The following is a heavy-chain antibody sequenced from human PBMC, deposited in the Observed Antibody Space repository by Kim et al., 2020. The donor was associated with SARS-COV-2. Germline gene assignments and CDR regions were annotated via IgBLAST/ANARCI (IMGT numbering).Heavy chain of an antibody. CDR2: IYYSGST. CDR1: GGSISSYY. Sequence: SETLSLTCTVSGGSISSYYWSWIRQPPGKGLEWVGYIYYSGSTNYNPSLNSRVTISVDTSKNQFSLNLSSVTAADTAVYDCARELLDVWGKGTTVTVSS. D-gene: IGHD1-26*01. V-gene: IGHV4-59*01. CDR3: ARELLDV. J-gene: IGHJ6*04.